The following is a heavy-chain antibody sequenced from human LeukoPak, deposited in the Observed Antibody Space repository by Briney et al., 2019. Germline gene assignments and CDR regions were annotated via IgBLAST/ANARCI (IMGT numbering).Heavy chain of an antibody. CDR2: ISWDGGST. Sequence: GGSLRPSCAASGFTFDDFTMHWVRQAPGKVLDGSPLISWDGGSTYYADSVKGRFTISRDNSKNSLYLQMNSLRTEDTALYYCATGGWTKRGVFDYWGQGTLVTVSS. CDR3: ATGGWTKRGVFDY. V-gene: IGHV3-43*01. D-gene: IGHD2-15*01. CDR1: GFTFDDFT. J-gene: IGHJ4*02.